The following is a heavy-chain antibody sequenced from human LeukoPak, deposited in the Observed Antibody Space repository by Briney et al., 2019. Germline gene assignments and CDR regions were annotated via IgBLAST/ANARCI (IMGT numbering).Heavy chain of an antibody. CDR1: GGTFSSYA. CDR3: ARDEYCSGGSCRDKDWFDP. Sequence: SVKVSCKASGGTFSSYAISWVRQAPGQGLEWMGRIIPILGIANYAQKFQGRVTITADKSTSTAYMELSSLRSEDTAVYYCARDEYCSGGSCRDKDWFDPWGQGTLVTVSS. V-gene: IGHV1-69*04. D-gene: IGHD2-15*01. J-gene: IGHJ5*02. CDR2: IIPILGIA.